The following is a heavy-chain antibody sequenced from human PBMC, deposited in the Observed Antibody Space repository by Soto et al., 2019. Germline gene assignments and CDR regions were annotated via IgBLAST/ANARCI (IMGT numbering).Heavy chain of an antibody. V-gene: IGHV1-18*01. J-gene: IGHJ4*02. CDR2: ISAYNGNT. Sequence: QVQLVQSGAEVKKPGSSVKVSCKASGYTFTNFGISWVRQAPGQGLEWMGWISAYNGNTNYAQNFQGRTTLTTDTSTSTAYMELRSMRSDDTAVYYCESGGTPIDSWGKGTLVTVSS. CDR1: GYTFTNFG. CDR3: ESGGTPIDS. D-gene: IGHD3-16*01.